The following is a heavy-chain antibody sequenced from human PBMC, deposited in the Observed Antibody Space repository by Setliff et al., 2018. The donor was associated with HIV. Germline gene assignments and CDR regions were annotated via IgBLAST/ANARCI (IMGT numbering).Heavy chain of an antibody. CDR1: DLAFSSYA. V-gene: IGHV3-23*01. D-gene: IGHD1-26*01. J-gene: IGHJ4*02. CDR2: ASPSGGTT. Sequence: GSLRLSCQASDLAFSSYAMSWVRQAPGKGLEWVSIASPSGGTTYYADSVKGRFTISRDNSRNTLFLQMNNLRPEDTATYYCVRDPIEGSPDYFDYWGQGALVTVSS. CDR3: VRDPIEGSPDYFDY.